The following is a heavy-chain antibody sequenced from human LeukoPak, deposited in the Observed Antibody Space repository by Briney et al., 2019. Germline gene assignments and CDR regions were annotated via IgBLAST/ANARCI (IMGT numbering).Heavy chain of an antibody. V-gene: IGHV3-64*01. CDR2: ISSNGGST. Sequence: GGSLRLSCAASGFTFSSYAMHWVRQAPGKGLEYVSAISSNGGSTYYANSVKGRFTISRDNSKNTLYLQMGSLRAEDMAVYYCARDFSYYGSSGYLYWGQGTLVTVSS. J-gene: IGHJ4*02. CDR1: GFTFSSYA. CDR3: ARDFSYYGSSGYLY. D-gene: IGHD3-22*01.